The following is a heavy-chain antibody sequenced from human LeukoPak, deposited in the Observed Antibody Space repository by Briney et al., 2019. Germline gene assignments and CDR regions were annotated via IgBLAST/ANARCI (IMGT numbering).Heavy chain of an antibody. CDR1: GGSISSGGYS. J-gene: IGHJ4*02. V-gene: IGHV4-31*03. CDR2: IYYSGST. D-gene: IGHD3-22*01. CDR3: AREVMYYYDSSGYFDY. Sequence: SETLSLTCTVSGGSISSGGYSWSWIRQHPGKGLEWIGYIYYSGSTYYNPSLKSRVTISVDTSKNQFSLKLSSVTAADTAVYYCAREVMYYYDSSGYFDYWGQGTLVTVSS.